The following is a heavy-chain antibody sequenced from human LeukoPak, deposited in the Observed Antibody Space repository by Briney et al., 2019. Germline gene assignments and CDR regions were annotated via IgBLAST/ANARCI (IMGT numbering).Heavy chain of an antibody. CDR3: ASDREVCSSTSCYRLPLDY. V-gene: IGHV3-30*04. Sequence: GGSLRLSCAASGFTFSSYAMHWVRQAPDKGLEWVAVISYDGSNKYYADSVKGRFTISRDNSKNTLYLQMNSLRAEDTAVYYCASDREVCSSTSCYRLPLDYWGQGTLVTVSS. CDR2: ISYDGSNK. CDR1: GFTFSSYA. D-gene: IGHD2-2*01. J-gene: IGHJ4*02.